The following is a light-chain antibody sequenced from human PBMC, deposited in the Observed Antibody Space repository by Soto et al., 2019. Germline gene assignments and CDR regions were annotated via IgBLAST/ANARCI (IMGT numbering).Light chain of an antibody. CDR2: STS. V-gene: IGKV3-20*01. Sequence: EVVLTQSPGXLSLSPGERASLSCRASQRVASDYLAWYQQKPGRAPRLLIYSTSRRATGIPDRFSGRGSGTDFTLIISRLEPXDFAXYYCQQLRAFGGGTKVEI. J-gene: IGKJ4*01. CDR3: QQLRA. CDR1: QRVASDY.